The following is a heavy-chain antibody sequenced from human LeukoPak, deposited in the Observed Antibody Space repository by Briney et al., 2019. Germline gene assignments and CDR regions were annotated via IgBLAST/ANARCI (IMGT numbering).Heavy chain of an antibody. V-gene: IGHV3-15*01. CDR2: IKSKTDGGTT. Sequence: PGGSLRLSCAASGFTFSNAWMSWVRQAPGKGLEWVGRIKSKTDGGTTDYAAPVKGRFTISRDDSKNTLYLQMNSLKTEDTAVYYCTTDPLYDYVWGSYPPLDYWGQGTLVTVSS. CDR1: GFTFSNAW. CDR3: TTDPLYDYVWGSYPPLDY. D-gene: IGHD3-16*02. J-gene: IGHJ4*02.